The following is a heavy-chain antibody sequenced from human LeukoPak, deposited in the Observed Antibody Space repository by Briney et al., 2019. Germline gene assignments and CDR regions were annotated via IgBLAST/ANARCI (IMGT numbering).Heavy chain of an antibody. CDR2: ISYDGSNK. V-gene: IGHV3-30-3*01. J-gene: IGHJ4*02. D-gene: IGHD3-3*01. CDR1: GFTFSSYA. Sequence: PGRSLRLSCAASGFTFSSYAMHWVRQAPGKGLEWVAVISYDGSNKYYADSVKGRFTISRDNSKNTLYLQMNSLRAEDTAVYYCARDRPGNDFWSGPNDYWGQGTLVTVSS. CDR3: ARDRPGNDFWSGPNDY.